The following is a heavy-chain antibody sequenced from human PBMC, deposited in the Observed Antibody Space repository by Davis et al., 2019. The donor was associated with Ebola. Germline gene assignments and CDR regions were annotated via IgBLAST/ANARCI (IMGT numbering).Heavy chain of an antibody. J-gene: IGHJ6*02. Sequence: GGSLRLSCAASGFTFSSYAMSWVRQAPGKGLEWVSVIYSGGSTYYADSVKGRFTISRHNSKNTLYLQMNSLRAEDTAVYYCARDSVAGTDYYGMDVWGQGTTVTVSS. D-gene: IGHD6-19*01. CDR3: ARDSVAGTDYYGMDV. V-gene: IGHV3-53*04. CDR1: GFTFSSYA. CDR2: IYSGGST.